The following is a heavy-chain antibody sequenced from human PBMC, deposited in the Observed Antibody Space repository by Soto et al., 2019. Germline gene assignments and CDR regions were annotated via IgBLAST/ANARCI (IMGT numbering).Heavy chain of an antibody. Sequence: QVQLQESGPGLVKPSQTLSLTCTVSGGSISSGDYYWSWIRQPPGKGLEWIGYIYYSGSTYYNPSLKSRVTTSVDTSKNQFSLKLSSVTAADTAVYYCARQDTAMVTWFDPWGQGTLVTISS. CDR2: IYYSGST. J-gene: IGHJ5*02. CDR1: GGSISSGDYY. D-gene: IGHD5-18*01. V-gene: IGHV4-30-4*01. CDR3: ARQDTAMVTWFDP.